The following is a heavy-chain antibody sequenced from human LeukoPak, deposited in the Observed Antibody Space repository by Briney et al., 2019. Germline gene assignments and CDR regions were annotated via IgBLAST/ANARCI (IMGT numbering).Heavy chain of an antibody. CDR3: ARVGGVGLVANNWFDP. CDR2: IYYSGST. Sequence: SGTLSLTRTVSGGSISSYYWSWIRQPPGKGLEWIGYIYYSGSTNYNPSLKSRVTISVDTSKNQFSLKLSSVTAADTAVYYCARVGGVGLVANNWFDPWGQGTLVTVSS. J-gene: IGHJ5*02. V-gene: IGHV4-59*08. CDR1: GGSISSYY. D-gene: IGHD5-12*01.